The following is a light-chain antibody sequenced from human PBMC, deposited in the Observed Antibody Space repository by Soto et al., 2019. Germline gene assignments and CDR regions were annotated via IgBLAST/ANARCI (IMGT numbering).Light chain of an antibody. V-gene: IGKV3-15*01. J-gene: IGKJ4*01. CDR3: QHYNNWPLT. CDR1: QSITGN. Sequence: EIVMTQSPATLSVSPGARATLSCRASQSITGNLTWYQQKPGQAPMLIIYDASTSDTGIPDRFSASESGKEYTLTIISLQSEDCADYYCQHYNNWPLTFGGGTKVEIK. CDR2: DAS.